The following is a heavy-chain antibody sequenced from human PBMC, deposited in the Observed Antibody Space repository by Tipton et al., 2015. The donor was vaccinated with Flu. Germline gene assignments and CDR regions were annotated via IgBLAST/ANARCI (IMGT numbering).Heavy chain of an antibody. J-gene: IGHJ1*01. CDR1: GGSIGSGYY. Sequence: TLSLTCSVSGGSIGSGYYWGWIRQPPGKGLEWIGNIHQTGSTYYNPSLKSRVTMSVARSKNQLSLELTSVTAADTAVYYCARGTSTARGREYFQYWGQGTLVIVSS. CDR2: IHQTGST. CDR3: ARGTSTARGREYFQY. V-gene: IGHV4-38-2*02. D-gene: IGHD1-26*01.